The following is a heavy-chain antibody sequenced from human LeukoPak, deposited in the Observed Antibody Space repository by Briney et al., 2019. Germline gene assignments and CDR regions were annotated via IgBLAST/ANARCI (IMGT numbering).Heavy chain of an antibody. CDR2: INPNSGGT. CDR3: ATGGKTYGSGTIDY. J-gene: IGHJ4*02. Sequence: GASVKVSCKASGYTFTGYYMPWVRQAPGQGLEWMGRINPNSGGTNYAQKFQGRVTMTRDTSISTAYMELSRLRSDDTAVYYCATGGKTYGSGTIDYWGQGTLVTVSS. D-gene: IGHD3-10*01. V-gene: IGHV1-2*06. CDR1: GYTFTGYY.